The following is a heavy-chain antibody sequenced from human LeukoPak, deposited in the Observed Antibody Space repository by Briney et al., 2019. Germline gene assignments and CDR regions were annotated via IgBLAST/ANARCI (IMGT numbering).Heavy chain of an antibody. CDR1: GLIFSHYG. V-gene: IGHV3-33*01. Sequence: PGTSLRLSCAASGLIFSHYGMHWVRQSPGKGLDWVALIWYDGSKKYYADSVKGRFTISRDNAKDTLYLQMDSLRVEDTAVYYCTVWSGGSYLEYLQHWGQGTLVSVSA. CDR2: IWYDGSKK. J-gene: IGHJ1*01. D-gene: IGHD3-3*01. CDR3: TVWSGGSYLEYLQH.